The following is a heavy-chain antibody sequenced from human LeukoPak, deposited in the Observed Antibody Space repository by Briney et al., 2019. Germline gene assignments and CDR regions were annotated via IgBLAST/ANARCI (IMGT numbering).Heavy chain of an antibody. CDR2: IYYSGNT. CDR3: ARGPLPVHYYGMDV. J-gene: IGHJ6*02. D-gene: IGHD1-14*01. Sequence: SQTLSLTCAVSGGSISSGDYYWSWIRQHPGKGLEWIGYIYYSGNTHYNPSLKSRVTISIDTSKNQFSLKLSSVTAADTAVYYCARGPLPVHYYGMDVWGQGTTVTVSS. V-gene: IGHV4-31*11. CDR1: GGSISSGDYY.